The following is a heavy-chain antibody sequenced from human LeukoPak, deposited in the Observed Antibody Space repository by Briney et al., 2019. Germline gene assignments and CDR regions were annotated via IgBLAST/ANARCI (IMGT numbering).Heavy chain of an antibody. V-gene: IGHV3-74*01. D-gene: IGHD5-24*01. CDR1: GFTFSSYS. J-gene: IGHJ3*01. Sequence: QPGGSLRLSCVASGFTFSSYSMNWVRQAPGKGLVWVSRINSDGSSTSYADSVKGRFTISRDNAKNTLYLQMNSLRAEDTAVYYCAMKAVPRPRLHDAFDFWGQGTVVSVSS. CDR2: INSDGSST. CDR3: AMKAVPRPRLHDAFDF.